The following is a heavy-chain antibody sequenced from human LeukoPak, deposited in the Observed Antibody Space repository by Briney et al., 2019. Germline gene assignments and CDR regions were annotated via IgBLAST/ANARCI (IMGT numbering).Heavy chain of an antibody. Sequence: ASVKVSCKASGYTFTSYGISWLRQAPGQGLEWMGWISAYNGNTNYAQKLQGRVTMTTDTSTSTAYMELRSLRSDDTAVYYCARRDSSGWYVGSDYWGRGTLVTVSS. CDR1: GYTFTSYG. CDR2: ISAYNGNT. CDR3: ARRDSSGWYVGSDY. J-gene: IGHJ4*02. D-gene: IGHD6-19*01. V-gene: IGHV1-18*01.